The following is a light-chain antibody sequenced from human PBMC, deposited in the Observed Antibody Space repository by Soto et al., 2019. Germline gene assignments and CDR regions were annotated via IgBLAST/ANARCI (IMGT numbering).Light chain of an antibody. CDR2: DVS. CDR3: SSYTSSSTLSTYV. J-gene: IGLJ1*01. Sequence: QSALTQPASVSGSPGQSITISCTGTSSDVGGYNYVSWYQHHPGKAPKLMIYDVSNRPSGVSNRFSGSKSGNTASLIISGLQAEDEADYYCSSYTSSSTLSTYVFGTGTKGHRP. V-gene: IGLV2-14*03. CDR1: SSDVGGYNY.